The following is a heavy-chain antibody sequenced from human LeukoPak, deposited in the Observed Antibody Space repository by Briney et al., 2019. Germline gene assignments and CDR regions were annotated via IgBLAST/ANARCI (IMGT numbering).Heavy chain of an antibody. D-gene: IGHD7-27*01. Sequence: PGGSLRLSCAASGFTSSSYEMNWVRQAPGKGLEWVSYISSSGSTIYYADSGKGRFTISRDNAKNSLYLQMNSLRDEDTAVYYCAREGFPGFDYWGQGTLVTVSS. J-gene: IGHJ4*02. CDR2: ISSSGSTI. CDR1: GFTSSSYE. V-gene: IGHV3-48*03. CDR3: AREGFPGFDY.